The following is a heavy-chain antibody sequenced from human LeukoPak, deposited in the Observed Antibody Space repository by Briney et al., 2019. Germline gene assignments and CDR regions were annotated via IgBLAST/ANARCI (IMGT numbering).Heavy chain of an antibody. J-gene: IGHJ4*02. CDR1: GGSFSGYY. V-gene: IGHV4-34*01. CDR3: ARGWYSDYYDSSGLLN. Sequence: SETLSLTCAVYGGSFSGYYWSWIRQPPGKGLEWIREINHSGSTNYNPSLKSRVTISVDTSKNQFSLKLSSVTAADTAVYYCARGWYSDYYDSSGLLNWGQGTLVTVSS. CDR2: INHSGST. D-gene: IGHD3-22*01.